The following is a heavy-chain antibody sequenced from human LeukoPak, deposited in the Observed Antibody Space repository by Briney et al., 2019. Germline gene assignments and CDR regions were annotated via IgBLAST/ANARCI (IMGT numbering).Heavy chain of an antibody. CDR3: ARGSTLYYDILTGYYTPGPFDI. Sequence: PSETLSLTCTVSGGSVSSAGYYWSWIRQPPGKGLEFIGYIHYSGSSNYNSSLTIRVTISVDTSKNQFSMKLSSVTAADTAVYYCARGSTLYYDILTGYYTPGPFDIWGQGTTFTVSS. CDR1: GGSVSSAGYY. D-gene: IGHD3-9*01. J-gene: IGHJ3*02. CDR2: IHYSGSS. V-gene: IGHV4-61*08.